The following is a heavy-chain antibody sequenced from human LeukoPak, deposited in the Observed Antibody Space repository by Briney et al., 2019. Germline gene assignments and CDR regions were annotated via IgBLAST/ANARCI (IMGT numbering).Heavy chain of an antibody. CDR1: GGSISSGGYY. D-gene: IGHD4-17*01. J-gene: IGHJ6*03. V-gene: IGHV4-31*03. CDR2: ISYSGST. CDR3: ARTVATHYYYSYMDV. Sequence: SETLSLTCTVSGGSISSGGYYWSWIRQHPGKGLEWIGYISYSGSTYYNPSLKSRVTISVDTSKNQFSLKLSSVTAADTAVYYCARTVATHYYYSYMDVWGKGTTVTVSS.